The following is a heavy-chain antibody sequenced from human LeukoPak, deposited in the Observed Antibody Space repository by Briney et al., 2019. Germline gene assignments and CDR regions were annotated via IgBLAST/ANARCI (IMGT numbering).Heavy chain of an antibody. J-gene: IGHJ4*02. Sequence: PSETLSLTCAVYGGSFSGYYWSWIRQPPGKGLEWIGEINHSGSTNYNPSLKSRVTISVDTSKNQFSLKLSSVTAADTAVYYCARHRLAYFDYWGQGTLVTVSS. V-gene: IGHV4-34*01. CDR3: ARHRLAYFDY. CDR1: GGSFSGYY. CDR2: INHSGST. D-gene: IGHD6-19*01.